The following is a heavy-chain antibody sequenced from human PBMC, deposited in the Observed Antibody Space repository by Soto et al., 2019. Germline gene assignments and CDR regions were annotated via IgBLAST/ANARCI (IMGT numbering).Heavy chain of an antibody. CDR1: GFTFGDYA. D-gene: IGHD4-17*01. CDR3: TREKDMTTVITYYYYGMDV. J-gene: IGHJ6*02. CDR2: IRSKAYGGTT. Sequence: GGSLRLSCTASGFTFGDYAMSWFRQAPGKGLEWVGFIRSKAYGGTTEYAASVKGRFTISRDDSKSIAYLQMNSLKTEDTAVYYCTREKDMTTVITYYYYGMDVWGQGTTVTVSS. V-gene: IGHV3-49*03.